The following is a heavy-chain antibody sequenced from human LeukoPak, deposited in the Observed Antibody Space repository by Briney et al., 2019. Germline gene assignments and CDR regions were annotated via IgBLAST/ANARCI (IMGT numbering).Heavy chain of an antibody. Sequence: GGSLRLSCAASGFTFSSYGMHRVRQALGKGLEWVAVIWYDGSNKYYGDSVKGRFTISRDNSKKTLYLQMNSLRVEDTAVYYCARGDGYNDAEYLQHWGQGTLVTVS. CDR2: IWYDGSNK. V-gene: IGHV3-33*01. D-gene: IGHD5-24*01. CDR3: ARGDGYNDAEYLQH. CDR1: GFTFSSYG. J-gene: IGHJ1*01.